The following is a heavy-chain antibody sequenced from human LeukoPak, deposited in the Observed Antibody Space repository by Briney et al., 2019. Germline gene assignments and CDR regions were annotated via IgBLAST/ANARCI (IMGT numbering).Heavy chain of an antibody. V-gene: IGHV4-38-2*01. J-gene: IGHJ4*02. Sequence: PSETLSLTCSVSGYSISGGYYWGWIRQPPGKGLEWIGSIYHSGSTYYNPSLKSRVTISVDTSKNQFSLKLSSVTATDTAVYYCARQGYCSSTSCYGPHNFDYWGQGTLVTVSS. D-gene: IGHD2-2*01. CDR2: IYHSGST. CDR1: GYSISGGYY. CDR3: ARQGYCSSTSCYGPHNFDY.